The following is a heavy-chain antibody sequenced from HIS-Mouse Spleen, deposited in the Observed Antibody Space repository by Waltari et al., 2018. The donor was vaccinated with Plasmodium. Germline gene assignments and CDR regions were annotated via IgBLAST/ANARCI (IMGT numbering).Heavy chain of an antibody. J-gene: IGHJ2*01. Sequence: QVQLQQWGAGLLKPSETLSLTCAVYGGSFRGSYWSWILQPPGKGLEWIGEINHSGSTNYNPSLKSRVTISVDTSKNQFSLKLSSVTAADTAVYYCARVTSSGVYWYFDLWGRGTLVTVSS. D-gene: IGHD3-3*01. CDR3: ARVTSSGVYWYFDL. CDR1: GGSFRGSY. CDR2: INHSGST. V-gene: IGHV4-34*01.